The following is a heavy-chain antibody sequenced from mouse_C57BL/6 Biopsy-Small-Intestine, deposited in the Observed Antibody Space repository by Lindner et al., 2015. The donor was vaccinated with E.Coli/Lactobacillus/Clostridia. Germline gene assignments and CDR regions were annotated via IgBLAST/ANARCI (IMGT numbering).Heavy chain of an antibody. CDR3: AREDDYGGNFWYFDL. CDR2: PTPTLGA. Sequence: KGLEWMDGPTPTLGAQRMPTAFTGRFDFSLDTSVSTAYLQISSLKAEDTAVYYCAREDDYGGNFWYFDLWGRGTLVTVS. D-gene: IGHD1-1*01. V-gene: IGHV9-3*02. J-gene: IGHJ3*01.